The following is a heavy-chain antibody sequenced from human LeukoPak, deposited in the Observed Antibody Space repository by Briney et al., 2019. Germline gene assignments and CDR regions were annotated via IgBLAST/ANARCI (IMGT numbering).Heavy chain of an antibody. CDR1: GGTFSSYG. D-gene: IGHD3-22*01. CDR2: IIPIFGTA. J-gene: IGHJ4*02. Sequence: SVKVSCKASGGTFSSYGISWVRQAPGQGLEWMGGIIPIFGTANYAQKFQGRVTITADESTSTAYMELSSLRAEDTAVYYCARGPDSSGYNSEYSFEYWGQGTLVTVSS. CDR3: ARGPDSSGYNSEYSFEY. V-gene: IGHV1-69*13.